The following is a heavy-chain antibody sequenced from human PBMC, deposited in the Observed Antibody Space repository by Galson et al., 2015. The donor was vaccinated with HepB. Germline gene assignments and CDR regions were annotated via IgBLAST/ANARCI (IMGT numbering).Heavy chain of an antibody. D-gene: IGHD3-10*01. J-gene: IGHJ3*02. CDR2: IYTGGST. V-gene: IGHV3-53*01. CDR3: ARVLYYGSGSYPNEAFDI. CDR1: GFTVSSNY. Sequence: SLRLSCAASGFTVSSNYMSWVRQAPGKGLEWVSVIYTGGSTYYADSVKGRFTISRDNSKNTLYLQMNSLRAEDTAVYYCARVLYYGSGSYPNEAFDIWGQGTMVTVSS.